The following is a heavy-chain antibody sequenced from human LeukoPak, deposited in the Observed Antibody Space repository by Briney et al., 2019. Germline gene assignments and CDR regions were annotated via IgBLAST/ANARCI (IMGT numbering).Heavy chain of an antibody. Sequence: ASVKVSCKASGGTFSSYAISWVRQAPGQGLEWMGVIITIFGTANYAQKFQGRVRITADESTSTVYMELSSMRSEDTAVYYGASYGWRRPDAFDIWGQGTMVTVSS. J-gene: IGHJ3*02. CDR2: IITIFGTA. CDR3: ASYGWRRPDAFDI. D-gene: IGHD2-8*02. CDR1: GGTFSSYA. V-gene: IGHV1-69*13.